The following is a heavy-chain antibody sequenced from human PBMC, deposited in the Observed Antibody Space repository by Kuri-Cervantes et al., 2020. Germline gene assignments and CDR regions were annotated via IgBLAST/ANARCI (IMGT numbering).Heavy chain of an antibody. CDR3: ARGNRYYYDSSGHYLDY. J-gene: IGHJ4*02. D-gene: IGHD3-22*01. Sequence: ESLKISCAAYGFTVSSNYMSWVRQAPGKGLEWVSVIYSGGSTYYADSVKGRFTISRDNSKNTLYLQMNSLRAEDTAVYYCARGNRYYYDSSGHYLDYWGQGTLVTVSS. V-gene: IGHV3-53*01. CDR1: GFTVSSNY. CDR2: IYSGGST.